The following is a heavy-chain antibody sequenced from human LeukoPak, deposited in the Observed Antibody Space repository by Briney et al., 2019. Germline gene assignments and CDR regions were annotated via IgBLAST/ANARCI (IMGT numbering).Heavy chain of an antibody. D-gene: IGHD2-15*01. J-gene: IGHJ5*02. CDR3: ARQPNIVVVDNWFDP. CDR1: GGSITSSGFY. V-gene: IGHV4-39*07. Sequence: SETLSLTCTVSGGSITSSGFYWGWIRQPPGKGLEWIGNIYYGGSAYYNPSLKSRVTISVDTSKNQFSLNLSSVTAADTAVYYCARQPNIVVVDNWFDPWGQGTLVAVSS. CDR2: IYYGGSA.